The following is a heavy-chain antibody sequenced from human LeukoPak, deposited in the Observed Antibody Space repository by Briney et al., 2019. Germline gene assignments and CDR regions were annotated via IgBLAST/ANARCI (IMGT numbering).Heavy chain of an antibody. Sequence: GGSLRLSCAASGFIFSTSWMIWVRQAPGKGLEWVANIKPDGSEKYYVDSVKGRFTISRDNAKNSVYLQMNSLRAEDTAVYYCAREDVDIGMVTNNYYYGMDVWGQGTTVTVSS. D-gene: IGHD5-18*01. V-gene: IGHV3-7*01. CDR2: IKPDGSEK. CDR3: AREDVDIGMVTNNYYYGMDV. J-gene: IGHJ6*02. CDR1: GFIFSTSW.